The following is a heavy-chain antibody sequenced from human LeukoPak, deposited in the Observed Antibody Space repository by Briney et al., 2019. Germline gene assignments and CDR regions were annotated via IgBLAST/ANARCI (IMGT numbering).Heavy chain of an antibody. CDR2: ISSSSSYI. J-gene: IGHJ6*02. V-gene: IGHV3-21*01. CDR1: GFTFSSYS. Sequence: GGSLRLSCAASGFTFSSYSMNWVRQAPGKGLEWVSSISSSSSYIYYADSVKGRFTISRDNAKNSLYLQMNSLRAEDTAVYYCARDNRIVATIGFYYYSMDVSGQETTVTVSS. D-gene: IGHD5-12*01. CDR3: ARDNRIVATIGFYYYSMDV.